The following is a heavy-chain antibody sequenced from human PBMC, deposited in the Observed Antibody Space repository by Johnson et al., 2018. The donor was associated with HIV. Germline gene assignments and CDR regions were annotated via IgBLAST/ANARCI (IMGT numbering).Heavy chain of an antibody. Sequence: VQLVESGGGVVQPGRSLRLSCAASGFTFSSYWMHWVRQAPGKGLEWVSGISWNSGSIGYADSVKGRFTISRDNAKNSLYLQMNSLRAEDTALYYCAKVRGYSYGYDGAFDMWGQGTMVTVSS. V-gene: IGHV3-9*01. CDR1: GFTFSSYW. CDR3: AKVRGYSYGYDGAFDM. J-gene: IGHJ3*02. CDR2: ISWNSGSI. D-gene: IGHD5-18*01.